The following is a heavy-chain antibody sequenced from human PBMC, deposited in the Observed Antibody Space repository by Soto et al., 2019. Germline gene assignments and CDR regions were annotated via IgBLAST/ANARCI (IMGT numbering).Heavy chain of an antibody. CDR1: GGSISSGGYY. J-gene: IGHJ4*02. D-gene: IGHD4-17*01. Sequence: QVQLQESGPGLVKPSQTLSLTCTVSGGSISSGGYYWSWIRQHPGKVLEWIGYIYYSGSTYYTPSRKSRVTISVDTSKHQFSLKLSSVTAADTAVYYCARGPRQEYGGKFFDYWGQGTLVTVSS. CDR2: IYYSGST. V-gene: IGHV4-31*03. CDR3: ARGPRQEYGGKFFDY.